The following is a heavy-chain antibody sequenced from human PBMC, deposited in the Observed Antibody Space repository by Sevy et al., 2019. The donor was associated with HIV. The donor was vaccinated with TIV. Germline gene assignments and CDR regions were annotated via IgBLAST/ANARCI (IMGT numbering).Heavy chain of an antibody. D-gene: IGHD1-26*01. CDR2: INPSDGNR. Sequence: ASVKVSCKTSGYTFTDYGIGWVRQAPGQGLEWVSWINPSDGNRNYAQRLQGRVTMTTDTSTSTAYMELWSLRSDDTAIYYYARDVTGNYYVDYWGQGTLVTVSS. V-gene: IGHV1-18*01. CDR3: ARDVTGNYYVDY. CDR1: GYTFTDYG. J-gene: IGHJ4*02.